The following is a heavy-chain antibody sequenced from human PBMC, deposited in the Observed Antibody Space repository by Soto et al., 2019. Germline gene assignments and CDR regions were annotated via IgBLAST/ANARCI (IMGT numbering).Heavy chain of an antibody. V-gene: IGHV4-4*02. D-gene: IGHD6-19*01. CDR3: ARSAGWYAVHS. CDR2: IYHTGTT. CDR1: GDSVSSNYY. J-gene: IGHJ4*02. Sequence: QVQLQESGPGLVKPSGTLSLTCAVSGDSVSSNYYWCWVRQPPGQGLEWIGEIYHTGTTNYNPSLKSRVTISVDKSNNQFSLDLSSVTAADTAVYYCARSAGWYAVHSWGPGTLVTVSS.